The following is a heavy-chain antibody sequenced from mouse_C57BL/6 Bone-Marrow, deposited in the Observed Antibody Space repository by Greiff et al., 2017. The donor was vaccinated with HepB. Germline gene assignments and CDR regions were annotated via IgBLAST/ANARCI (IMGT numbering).Heavy chain of an antibody. CDR2: IWSGGST. J-gene: IGHJ4*01. D-gene: IGHD2-2*01. Sequence: VKVVESGPGLVQPSQSLSITCTVSGFSLTSYGVHWVRQSPGKGLEWLGVIWSGGSTDYNAAFISRLSISKDNSTSQVFFKMNSLQADDTAIYYCARRGYGYNLYYAMDYWGQGTSVTVSS. V-gene: IGHV2-2*01. CDR1: GFSLTSYG. CDR3: ARRGYGYNLYYAMDY.